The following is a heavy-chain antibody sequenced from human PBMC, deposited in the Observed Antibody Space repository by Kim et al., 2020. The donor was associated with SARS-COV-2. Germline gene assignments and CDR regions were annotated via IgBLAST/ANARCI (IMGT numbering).Heavy chain of an antibody. V-gene: IGHV1-3*01. CDR3: ARDQIRPTARRINWLDP. D-gene: IGHD2-2*01. J-gene: IGHJ5*02. CDR2: INAASGNT. Sequence: ASVKVSCKASGYPFINYSMHWVRQAPGQSLEWMGWINAASGNTEYSQKLRGRVSLTRDTSASTVYMEVDTLTSEDTAVYYCARDQIRPTARRINWLDPWGQGTLVTVSS. CDR1: GYPFINYS.